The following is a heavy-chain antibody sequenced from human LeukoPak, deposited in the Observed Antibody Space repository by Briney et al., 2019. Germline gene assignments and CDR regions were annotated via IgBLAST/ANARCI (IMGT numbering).Heavy chain of an antibody. CDR2: IRYDGSNK. J-gene: IGHJ6*03. CDR3: AKGIGSTSAYYYYYYMDV. CDR1: GFTFSSYG. Sequence: GGSLRLSCAASGFTFSSYGMHWVRQAPGKGLERVAFIRYDGSNKYYADSVKGRFTISRDNSKNTLYLQMNSLRAEDTAVYYCAKGIGSTSAYYYYYYMDVWGKGTTVTVSS. D-gene: IGHD2-2*01. V-gene: IGHV3-30*02.